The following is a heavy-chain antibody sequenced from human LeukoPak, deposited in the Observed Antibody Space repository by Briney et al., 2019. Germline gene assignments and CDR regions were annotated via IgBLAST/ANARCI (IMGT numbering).Heavy chain of an antibody. V-gene: IGHV3-64D*09. D-gene: IGHD6-13*01. Sequence: GGSLRLSCSASGFTFSSHAMHWVRQAPGKGLQYVSAISSYGGNTYFADSVKGRFTISRDNSKNTLYLEMSSLRAEDTGVYYCVTSGIAAAGMEYWGQGTLVTVSS. CDR1: GFTFSSHA. CDR2: ISSYGGNT. CDR3: VTSGIAAAGMEY. J-gene: IGHJ4*02.